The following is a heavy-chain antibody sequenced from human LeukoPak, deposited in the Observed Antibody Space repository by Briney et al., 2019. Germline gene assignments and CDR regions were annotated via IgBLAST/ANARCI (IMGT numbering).Heavy chain of an antibody. V-gene: IGHV4-59*01. J-gene: IGHJ6*02. CDR1: GGSISSYY. CDR3: ARVSDYYYGMDV. CDR2: TYYSGST. Sequence: SETLSLTCTVSGGSISSYYWSWIRQPPGKGLEWIGYTYYSGSTNYNPSPKSRVTISVDTSKNQFSLKLSSVTAADTAVYYCARVSDYYYGMDVWGQGTTVTVSS.